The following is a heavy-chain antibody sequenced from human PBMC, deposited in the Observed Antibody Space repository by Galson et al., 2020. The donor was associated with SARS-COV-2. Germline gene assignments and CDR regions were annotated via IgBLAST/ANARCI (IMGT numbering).Heavy chain of an antibody. Sequence: GEYLKISFATSGFIFDDYSMHWVRQAPGKGLEWVSLINWDGGGAYYADSVKGRFTISRDNRKNCLYLQMNSLRGYDTALYYCAKDIGPMVGGISSDSWGQGTQVTVSS. D-gene: IGHD3-10*01. CDR1: GFIFDDYS. V-gene: IGHV3-43D*03. CDR2: INWDGGGA. J-gene: IGHJ4*02. CDR3: AKDIGPMVGGISSDS.